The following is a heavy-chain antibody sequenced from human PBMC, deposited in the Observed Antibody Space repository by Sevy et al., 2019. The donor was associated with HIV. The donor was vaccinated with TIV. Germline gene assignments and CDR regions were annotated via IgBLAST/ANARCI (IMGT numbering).Heavy chain of an antibody. V-gene: IGHV4-59*01. CDR3: AGGGRHYYDSSGYYEFGTFDY. J-gene: IGHJ4*02. CDR1: GGSISSYY. CDR2: IYYSGST. Sequence: SETLSLTCTVSGGSISSYYWSWIRQPPGKGLEWIGYIYYSGSTNYNPSLKSRVTISVDTSKNQFSLKLSSVTAADTAGYYCAGGGRHYYDSSGYYEFGTFDYWGQGTLVTVSS. D-gene: IGHD3-22*01.